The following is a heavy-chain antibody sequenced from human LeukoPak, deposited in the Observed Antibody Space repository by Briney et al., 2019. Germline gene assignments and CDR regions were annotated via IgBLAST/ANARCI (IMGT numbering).Heavy chain of an antibody. CDR3: ATTFAVAGFWYFDL. J-gene: IGHJ2*01. CDR1: GGSFSGYY. V-gene: IGHV4-34*01. Sequence: SETLSLTCAVYGGSFSGYYWSWIRQPPGKGLEWIGTIYYSGSTYYNPSLKSRVTISVDTSKNQFSLKLSSVTAADTAVYYCATTFAVAGFWYFDLWGRGTLVTVSS. D-gene: IGHD6-19*01. CDR2: IYYSGST.